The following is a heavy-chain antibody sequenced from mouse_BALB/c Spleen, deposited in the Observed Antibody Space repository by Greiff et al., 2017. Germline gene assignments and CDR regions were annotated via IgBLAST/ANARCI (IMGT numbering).Heavy chain of an antibody. CDR3: ARSYGSSPYYYAMDY. D-gene: IGHD1-1*01. Sequence: EVKLMESGGGLVQPGGSRKLSCAASGFTFSSFGMHWVRQAPEKGLEWVAYISSGSSTIYYADTVKGRFTISRDNPKNTLFLQMTSLRSEDTAMYYCARSYGSSPYYYAMDYWGQGTSVTVSS. CDR1: GFTFSSFG. J-gene: IGHJ4*01. V-gene: IGHV5-17*02. CDR2: ISSGSSTI.